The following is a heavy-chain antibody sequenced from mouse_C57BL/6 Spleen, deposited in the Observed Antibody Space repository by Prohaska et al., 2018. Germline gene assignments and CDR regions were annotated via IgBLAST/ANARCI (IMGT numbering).Heavy chain of an antibody. J-gene: IGHJ1*03. CDR3: ARYITTVVDDV. CDR1: GYTFTSYW. CDR2: IDPSDSYT. V-gene: IGHV1-69*01. D-gene: IGHD1-1*01. Sequence: QVQLQQPGAELVMPGASVKLSCKASGYTFTSYWMHWVKQRPGQGLEWIGEIDPSDSYTNYNQKFKGKATLTVDKSSSTAYMQLSSLTSEDSAVYYCARYITTVVDDVWGTGTTVTVSS.